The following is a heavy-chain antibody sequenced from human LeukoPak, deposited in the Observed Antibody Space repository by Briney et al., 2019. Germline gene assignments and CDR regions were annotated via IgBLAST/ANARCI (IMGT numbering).Heavy chain of an antibody. CDR1: GFTLRSDW. Sequence: GGGLRLSCAASGFTLRSDWMSWVCEPPGDEGERVASIKQEGSEKYYVDSVSGRFTVSRDNNKNSLYLQMNCLSAQYTAVYYCARLTGDRTIYDSWGQRTLVTVSS. J-gene: IGHJ4*02. V-gene: IGHV3-7*01. CDR2: IKQEGSEK. D-gene: IGHD1-26*01. CDR3: ARLTGDRTIYDS.